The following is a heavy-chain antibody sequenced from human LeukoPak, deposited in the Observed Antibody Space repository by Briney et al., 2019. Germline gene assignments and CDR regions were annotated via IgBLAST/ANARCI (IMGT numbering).Heavy chain of an antibody. CDR1: GFTFDDYA. D-gene: IGHD3-22*01. J-gene: IGHJ4*02. CDR2: INWNSNYI. Sequence: PGRSLRLSCAASGFTFDDYAMHWVRQGPGKGLEWVSGINWNSNYIGYADSVKGRFTISRDNAKNSLYLQMNSLRAEDTAVYYCAKAGPAYYYDSSGYFDYWGQGTLVTVSS. CDR3: AKAGPAYYYDSSGYFDY. V-gene: IGHV3-9*01.